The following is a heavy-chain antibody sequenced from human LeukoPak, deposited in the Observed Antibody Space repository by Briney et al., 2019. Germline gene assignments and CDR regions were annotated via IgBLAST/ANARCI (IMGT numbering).Heavy chain of an antibody. V-gene: IGHV4-39*07. CDR3: ARSSDYDSSGYYHWFDP. D-gene: IGHD3-22*01. CDR2: IYYSGST. Sequence: TSSETLSLTCTVSGGSISSSSYYWGWIRQPPGKGLEWIGSIYYSGSTYYNPSLKSRVTISVDTSKNQFSLKLSSVTAADTAVYYCARSSDYDSSGYYHWFDPWGQGTLVTVSS. J-gene: IGHJ5*02. CDR1: GGSISSSSYY.